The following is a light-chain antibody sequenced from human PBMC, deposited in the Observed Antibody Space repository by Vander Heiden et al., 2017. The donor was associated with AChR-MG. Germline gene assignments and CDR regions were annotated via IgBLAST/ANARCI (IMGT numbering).Light chain of an antibody. CDR1: QSLQHSDGKTY. Sequence: DIVMTQTPLSVSVTPGQPASISCKSSQSLQHSDGKTYLYWFLQKPGQSPQLLIYEVSNRFAGVPDRFSGSGSATDFTLKISRVDAEDVGVYYCMQIRHLPITIGWGTKVDIK. J-gene: IGKJ4*01. CDR2: EVS. V-gene: IGKV2D-29*02. CDR3: MQIRHLPIT.